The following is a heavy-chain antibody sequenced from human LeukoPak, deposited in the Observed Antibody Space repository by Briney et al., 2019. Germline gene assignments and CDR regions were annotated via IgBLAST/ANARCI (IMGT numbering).Heavy chain of an antibody. CDR3: ARMDDYFGSGNYYNVINYYYMDV. Sequence: KPSETLSLTCAVSDYSISSGYYWGWIRQSPGKGLEWIGRIDRSGNTYYNPPLKSRVAISVDASSNQFSLRLTSVTAADTAVYYCARMDDYFGSGNYYNVINYYYMDVWGKGTTVTVS. D-gene: IGHD3-10*01. V-gene: IGHV4-38-2*01. CDR1: DYSISSGYY. J-gene: IGHJ6*03. CDR2: IDRSGNT.